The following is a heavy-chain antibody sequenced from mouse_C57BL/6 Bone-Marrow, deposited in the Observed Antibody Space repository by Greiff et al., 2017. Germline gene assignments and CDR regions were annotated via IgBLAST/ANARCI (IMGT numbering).Heavy chain of an antibody. D-gene: IGHD1-1*01. J-gene: IGHJ3*01. CDR2: IYPGSGNT. CDR3: ARSVYYYGSSYGFAY. Sequence: VQLQQSGAELVRPGASVKLSCKASGYTFTDYYINWVKQRPGQGLEWIARIYPGSGNTYYNEKFKGKATLTAEKSSSTAYMQLSSLTSEDSAVYFCARSVYYYGSSYGFAYWGQGTLVTVSA. V-gene: IGHV1-76*01. CDR1: GYTFTDYY.